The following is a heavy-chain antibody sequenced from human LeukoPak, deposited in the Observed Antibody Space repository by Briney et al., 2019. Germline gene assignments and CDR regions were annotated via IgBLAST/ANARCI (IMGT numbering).Heavy chain of an antibody. CDR1: GGSISTSDYY. CDR2: VHYIGTT. D-gene: IGHD3-3*01. CDR3: GRITIFGVVDY. V-gene: IGHV4-39*02. J-gene: IGHJ4*02. Sequence: SETLSLTCTVSGGSISTSDYYWTWIRQPPGKGLEWIGSVHYIGTTYSSPSLKSRVTMSVDPPKNHFSLKLTSVTAADTAVYYCGRITIFGVVDYWGQGTLVTVSS.